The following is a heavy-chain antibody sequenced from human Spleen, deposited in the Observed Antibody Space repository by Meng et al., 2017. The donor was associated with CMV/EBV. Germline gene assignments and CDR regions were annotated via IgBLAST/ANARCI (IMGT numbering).Heavy chain of an antibody. CDR1: GGSFSGYY. J-gene: IGHJ4*02. CDR3: AGTFYNVFTGYYDSGRMDY. V-gene: IGHV4-34*01. CDR2: INHRGNT. Sequence: SETLSLTCAVDGGSFSGYYYRWIRQPPGKGLEWIGEINHRGNTNYNPSLKSRVTMSEDMSKKQFSLNLTSVTAADTAVYYCAGTFYNVFTGYYDSGRMDYWGQGMLVTVSS. D-gene: IGHD3-9*01.